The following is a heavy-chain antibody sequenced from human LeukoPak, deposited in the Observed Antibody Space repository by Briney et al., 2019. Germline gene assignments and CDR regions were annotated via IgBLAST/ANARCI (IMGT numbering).Heavy chain of an antibody. J-gene: IGHJ4*02. CDR2: INSDGSST. V-gene: IGHV3-74*01. Sequence: GGSLRLSCAASGFTFSGYWMHRVRQAPGKGLLWVSRINSDGSSTAYADSVRGRFTISRDNAKNTLYLQMNSLRTEDTAVYYCARSGGYGWDYWGQGTLVTVSS. D-gene: IGHD5-12*01. CDR1: GFTFSGYW. CDR3: ARSGGYGWDY.